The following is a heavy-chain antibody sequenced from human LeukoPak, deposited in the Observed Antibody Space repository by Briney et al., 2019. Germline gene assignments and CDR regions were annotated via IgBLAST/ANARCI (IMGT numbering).Heavy chain of an antibody. J-gene: IGHJ1*01. CDR2: INHSGST. V-gene: IGHV4-34*01. D-gene: IGHD3-22*01. CDR1: GGSFSGYY. CDR3: ARGPYSSGYYPRYFQH. Sequence: PSETLSLTCAVYGGSFSGYYWSWIRQPPGKGLEWIGEINHSGSTNYNPSLKSRVTISVDTPKNQFSLKLSSVTAADTAVYYCARGPYSSGYYPRYFQHWGQGTLVTVSS.